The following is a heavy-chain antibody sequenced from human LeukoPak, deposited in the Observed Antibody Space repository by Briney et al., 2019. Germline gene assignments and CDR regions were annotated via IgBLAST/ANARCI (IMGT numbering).Heavy chain of an antibody. CDR2: ISYDGSNK. V-gene: IGHV3-30-3*01. Sequence: GGSLRLSCAASGFTFSSYAMHWVRQAPGKGLEWVAVISYDGSNKYYADSVKGRFTISGDNSKNTLYLRMNSLRAEDTAVYYCEGSGYSSSWPFDYWGQGTLVTVSS. J-gene: IGHJ4*02. CDR1: GFTFSSYA. D-gene: IGHD6-13*01. CDR3: EGSGYSSSWPFDY.